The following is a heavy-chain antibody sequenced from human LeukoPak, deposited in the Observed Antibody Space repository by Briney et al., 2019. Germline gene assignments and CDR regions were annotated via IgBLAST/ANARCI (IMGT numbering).Heavy chain of an antibody. CDR3: ATRLGIIGGGGY. D-gene: IGHD3-16*01. CDR2: INPNSGGT. Sequence: ASVKVSCKASGYTFTGYYMHWVRQAPGQGLEWMGRINPNSGGTNYAQKFQGRVTMTEDTSTDTAYMELSSLRSEDTAVYYCATRLGIIGGGGYWGQGTLVTVSS. J-gene: IGHJ4*02. V-gene: IGHV1-2*06. CDR1: GYTFTGYY.